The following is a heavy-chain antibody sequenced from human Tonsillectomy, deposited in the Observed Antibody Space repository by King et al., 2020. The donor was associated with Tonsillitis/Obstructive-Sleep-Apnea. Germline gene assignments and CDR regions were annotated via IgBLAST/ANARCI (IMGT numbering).Heavy chain of an antibody. V-gene: IGHV4-34*01. Sequence: VQLQQWGAGLLKPSETLSLTCAVYGGSVSGYYWSWIRQPPGKGLDWIGEINHRENTNYTPSLKSRVNISVDTSKNQFSLKLSSVTAADTAVYYCARVMKRWGWPDCWGQGTLVTVSS. D-gene: IGHD3-16*01. CDR1: GGSVSGYY. CDR3: ARVMKRWGWPDC. CDR2: INHRENT. J-gene: IGHJ4*02.